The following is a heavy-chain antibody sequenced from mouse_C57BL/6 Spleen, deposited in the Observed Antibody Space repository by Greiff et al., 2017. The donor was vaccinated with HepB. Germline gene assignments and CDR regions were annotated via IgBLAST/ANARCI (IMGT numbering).Heavy chain of an antibody. J-gene: IGHJ1*03. V-gene: IGHV1-62-2*01. Sequence: QVQLKQSGAELVKPGASVKLSCKASGYTFTEYTIHWVKQRSGQGLGWIGWFYPGSGSIKYNEKFKDKATLTADKSSSTVYMVRSRLTSEDSAVYFCARHAFILWYVDVWGTGTTVTVSS. CDR3: ARHAFILWYVDV. D-gene: IGHD1-2*01. CDR1: GYTFTEYT. CDR2: FYPGSGSI.